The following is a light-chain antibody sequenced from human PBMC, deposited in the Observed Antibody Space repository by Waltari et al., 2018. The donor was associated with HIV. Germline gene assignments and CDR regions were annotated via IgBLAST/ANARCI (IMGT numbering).Light chain of an antibody. Sequence: EIVMAQSPATLSVSPGETATVSCRASQSVSSSLVWYQQKPGQAPKLRIYGASTRATGIAARFSGSGSGTDFTLTISSLQSEDFAVYYCQQYSNWPLTFGGGTKVEI. CDR3: QQYSNWPLT. V-gene: IGKV3-15*01. J-gene: IGKJ4*01. CDR1: QSVSSS. CDR2: GAS.